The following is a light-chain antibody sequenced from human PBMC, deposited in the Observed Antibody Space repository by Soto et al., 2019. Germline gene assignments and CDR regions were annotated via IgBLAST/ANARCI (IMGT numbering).Light chain of an antibody. CDR3: QQYGSPIT. J-gene: IGKJ5*01. CDR1: QSVSGSN. V-gene: IGKV3-20*01. CDR2: GAS. Sequence: EVVLAQSPGTLSLSPGGRATVSRRASQSVSGSNLAWYQQKPGQAPRLVIYGASSRATGIPDRFSGSGSGTDFTLTISRLEPEDFAVYYCQQYGSPITFGQGTRLEIK.